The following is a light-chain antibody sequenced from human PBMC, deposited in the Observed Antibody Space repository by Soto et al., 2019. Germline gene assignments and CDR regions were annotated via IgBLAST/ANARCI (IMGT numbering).Light chain of an antibody. CDR1: SGHSNYA. CDR2: VNSDGSH. V-gene: IGLV4-69*01. CDR3: QTWGV. J-gene: IGLJ1*01. Sequence: QAVVTQSPSASASLGASVKLTCTLSSGHSNYAIAWHQQQPEKGPRYLMRVNSDGSHRKGDGIPDRFSGSSSGAERYLTISSLQSEDDADYYCQTWGVFGTGTKLTVL.